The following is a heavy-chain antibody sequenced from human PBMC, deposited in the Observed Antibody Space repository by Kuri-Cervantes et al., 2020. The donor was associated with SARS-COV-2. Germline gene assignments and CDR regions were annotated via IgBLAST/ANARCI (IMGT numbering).Heavy chain of an antibody. V-gene: IGHV1-2*04. CDR2: INPSSGGT. Sequence: ASVKVSCKASGYTFTGYYMHWVRQAPGQGLEWMGWINPSSGGTNYAQKFQGWVTMTRDTSISTAYMELSRLRSDDTAVYYCARALEGYGMDVWGQGTTVTVSS. D-gene: IGHD3-3*01. CDR1: GYTFTGYY. J-gene: IGHJ6*02. CDR3: ARALEGYGMDV.